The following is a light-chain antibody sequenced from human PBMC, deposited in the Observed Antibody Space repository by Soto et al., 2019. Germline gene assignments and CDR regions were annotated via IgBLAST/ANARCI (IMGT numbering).Light chain of an antibody. J-gene: IGKJ3*01. CDR2: AAS. V-gene: IGKV1-9*01. CDR3: QQLNSLPRT. Sequence: DIQMTQSPSSLSASVGDRVTITCQASQDISNYLNWYQQKPGKAPKLLIYAASTLQGGVPSRFGGSGSGTDFTLTISSLQPEDFATYYCQQLNSLPRTFGPGTKVDIK. CDR1: QDISNY.